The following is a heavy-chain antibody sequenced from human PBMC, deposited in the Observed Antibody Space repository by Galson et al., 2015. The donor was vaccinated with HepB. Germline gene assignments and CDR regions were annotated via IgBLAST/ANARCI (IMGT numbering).Heavy chain of an antibody. Sequence: SLRLSCAASGFTFSSYSMHWVRQAPGKGLEWVAVISYDGSNKYYADSVKGRFTISRDNSKNTLYLQMNSLRAEDTAVYYCARDDSTNWGQGTLVTVSS. J-gene: IGHJ4*02. CDR1: GFTFSSYS. V-gene: IGHV3-30-3*01. CDR3: ARDDSTN. D-gene: IGHD5/OR15-5a*01. CDR2: ISYDGSNK.